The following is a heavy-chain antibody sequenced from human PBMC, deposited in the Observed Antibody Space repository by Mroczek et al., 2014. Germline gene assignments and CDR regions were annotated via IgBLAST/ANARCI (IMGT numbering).Heavy chain of an antibody. CDR2: ISGRGDNT. D-gene: IGHD1-7*01. CDR3: AKGGRYNWNSELDF. V-gene: IGHV3-23*04. Sequence: VQLVEVWGEAWYSLGGSLRLSCAASGFTFSTYAMSWVRQAPGKGLEWVSAISGRGDNTYYADSVKGRFTISRDNSKNTLYMQMNSLRAEDTAVYYCAKGGRYNWNSELDFWGQGSLVTVSS. CDR1: GFTFSTYA. J-gene: IGHJ4*02.